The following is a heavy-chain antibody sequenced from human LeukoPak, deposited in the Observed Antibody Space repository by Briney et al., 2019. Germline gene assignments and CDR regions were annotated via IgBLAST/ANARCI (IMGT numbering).Heavy chain of an antibody. CDR3: ARTTMVRGTYYMDV. CDR2: IHYSGST. V-gene: IGHV4-59*01. CDR1: GGSFNRYY. D-gene: IGHD3-10*01. Sequence: PSDSLSLTCTVSGGSFNRYYWSWILQPPGKGLQWIGCIHYSGSTNYNPSLKSRVTISVDTSKNQFSLKLSSVTAADTAVYYCARTTMVRGTYYMDVWGKGTTVTISS. J-gene: IGHJ6*03.